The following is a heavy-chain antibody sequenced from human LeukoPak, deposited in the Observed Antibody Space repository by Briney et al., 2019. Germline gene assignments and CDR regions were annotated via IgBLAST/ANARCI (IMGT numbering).Heavy chain of an antibody. V-gene: IGHV3-30*02. CDR3: AKATYTTDF. Sequence: GGSLRLSCVASGFTFSRHGMNWVRQAPGKGLEWLAFISNDGGNEYYAGSVKGRFTISRDNSKNTLHLHMNSLRSEDTAVYFCAKATYTTDFWGQGTLVTVSS. J-gene: IGHJ4*02. CDR1: GFTFSRHG. CDR2: ISNDGGNE. D-gene: IGHD1-14*01.